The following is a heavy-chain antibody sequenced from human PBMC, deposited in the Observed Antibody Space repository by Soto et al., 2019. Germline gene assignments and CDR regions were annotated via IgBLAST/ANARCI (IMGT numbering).Heavy chain of an antibody. J-gene: IGHJ4*02. D-gene: IGHD2-21*02. CDR2: ISPDSVAL. CDR1: GFPFDRYA. V-gene: IGHV3-48*04. CDR3: AKGCRRLPVSGSAFDS. Sequence: GGSLRLSCEASGFPFDRYAMNWVRHAPGKGLDWLSWISPDSVALEYSDSVTARFTVSRDDAKNMLSLDMXDIRSEDTAVYYCAKGCRRLPVSGSAFDSGGPGAMVTVSS.